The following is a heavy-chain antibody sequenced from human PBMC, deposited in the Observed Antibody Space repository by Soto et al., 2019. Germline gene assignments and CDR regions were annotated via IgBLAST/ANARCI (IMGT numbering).Heavy chain of an antibody. D-gene: IGHD1-26*01. J-gene: IGHJ1*01. CDR3: AIETGTGDWDNFFQH. V-gene: IGHV3-66*01. CDR2: IHTGGVT. Sequence: EVQLVESGGGLVQPGGSLRLSCEASGLTVNSNYMSWVRQAPGKGLEWVAVIHTGGVTYYADSVKGRFIISRDNSKNTVYLPMTSVRAEDTAVYYCAIETGTGDWDNFFQHWGQGTLVTVSS. CDR1: GLTVNSNY.